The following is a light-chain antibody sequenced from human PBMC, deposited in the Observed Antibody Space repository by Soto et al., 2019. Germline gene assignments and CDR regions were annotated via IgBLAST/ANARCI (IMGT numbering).Light chain of an antibody. CDR1: QSVSSY. V-gene: IGKV3-11*01. J-gene: IGKJ1*01. CDR3: HQRGSWPRGT. CDR2: DAS. Sequence: EIDLTQSPATLSLSPMERATLPFMASQSVSSYLAWYQQKAGQAPSLLINDASNRATGIPARFSGSGSGTDFTITTSSLEPEDFAVYYCHQRGSWPRGTFGQGTKVDIK.